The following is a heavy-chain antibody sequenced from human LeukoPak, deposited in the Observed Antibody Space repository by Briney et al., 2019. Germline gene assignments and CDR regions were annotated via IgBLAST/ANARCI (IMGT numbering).Heavy chain of an antibody. CDR3: ARDLDDYNDFPPIFQY. J-gene: IGHJ1*01. D-gene: IGHD5-24*01. Sequence: GGSLRLSCAASGFTFSDYAMSWVRQAPGKGLEWVSAISGGGTPTFYADSVKGRFITSRDNSKNTLYLQMNSLRVEDTAVYYCARDLDDYNDFPPIFQYWGQGTQVIVSS. CDR1: GFTFSDYA. V-gene: IGHV3-23*01. CDR2: ISGGGTPT.